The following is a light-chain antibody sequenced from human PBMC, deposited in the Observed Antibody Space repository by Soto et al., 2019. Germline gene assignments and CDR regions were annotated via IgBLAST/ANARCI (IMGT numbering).Light chain of an antibody. CDR3: MQGTHWPPIT. CDR2: KVS. J-gene: IGKJ5*01. Sequence: DVVMTQSPLSLPVTLGQPASISCRSSQSLVYSDGDTYLNWFQQRPGQSPRRLIYKVSNRDSGGPDRFSGSGSGTDFTLKISRVEADDVGVYYCMQGTHWPPITFGQGTRLEIK. CDR1: QSLVYSDGDTY. V-gene: IGKV2-30*01.